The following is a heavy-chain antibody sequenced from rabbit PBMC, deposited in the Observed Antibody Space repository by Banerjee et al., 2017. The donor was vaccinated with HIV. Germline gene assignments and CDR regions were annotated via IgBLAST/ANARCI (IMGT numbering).Heavy chain of an antibody. J-gene: IGHJ4*01. V-gene: IGHV1S40*01. D-gene: IGHD8-1*01. Sequence: QSLEESGGDLVKPGASLTLTCTASGFSFSSNYYMCWVRQAPGKGLEWIACIYGGSSGSTYYATWAKGRFTISKTSSTTVTLQMTSLTAADTATYFCVRTDSSDFTTFNLWGPGTLVTVS. CDR3: VRTDSSDFTTFNL. CDR1: GFSFSSNYY. CDR2: IYGGSSGST.